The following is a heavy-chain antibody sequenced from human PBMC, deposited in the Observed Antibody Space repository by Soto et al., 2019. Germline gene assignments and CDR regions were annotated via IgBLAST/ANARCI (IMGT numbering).Heavy chain of an antibody. CDR1: GGTFSSYA. J-gene: IGHJ6*02. V-gene: IGHV1-69*13. Sequence: SVKVSCKASGGTFSSYAISWVRQAPGQGLEWMGGIIPIFGTANYAQKFQGRVTITADESTSTAYMELSSLRSEDTAVYYCARDKLEQHLTYYYGMDVWGQGTTVTVSS. D-gene: IGHD6-13*01. CDR2: IIPIFGTA. CDR3: ARDKLEQHLTYYYGMDV.